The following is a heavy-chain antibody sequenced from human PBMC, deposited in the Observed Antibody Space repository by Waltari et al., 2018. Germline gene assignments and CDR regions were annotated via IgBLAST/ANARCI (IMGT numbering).Heavy chain of an antibody. J-gene: IGHJ4*02. CDR1: GGSSSSYY. CDR3: ARERCSSTSCYVDY. V-gene: IGHV4-59*01. Sequence: QVQLQESGPGLVKPSETLSLTCTVSGGSSSSYYWSWIRQPPGKGLEWIGYIYYSGSTNYNPSLKSRVTISVDTSKNQFSLKLSSVTAADTAVYYCARERCSSTSCYVDYWGQGTLVTVSS. CDR2: IYYSGST. D-gene: IGHD2-2*01.